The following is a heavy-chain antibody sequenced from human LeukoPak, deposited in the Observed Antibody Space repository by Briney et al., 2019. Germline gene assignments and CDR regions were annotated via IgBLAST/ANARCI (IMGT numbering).Heavy chain of an antibody. CDR3: ARTSNYYDSSGYYYHAFDI. Sequence: ASVKVSCKASGYTFTGYYMHWVRQAPGQGLEWMGGIIPIFGTANYAQKFQGRVTITADESTSTAYMELSSLRSEDTAVYYCARTSNYYDSSGYYYHAFDIWGQGTMVTVSS. J-gene: IGHJ3*02. V-gene: IGHV1-69*13. D-gene: IGHD3-22*01. CDR1: GYTFTGYY. CDR2: IIPIFGTA.